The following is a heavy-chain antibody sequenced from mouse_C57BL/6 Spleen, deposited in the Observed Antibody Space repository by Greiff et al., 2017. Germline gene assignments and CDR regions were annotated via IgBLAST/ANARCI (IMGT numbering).Heavy chain of an antibody. CDR3: TRGGDLSTMVFDY. V-gene: IGHV5-9-1*02. Sequence: EVHLVESGEGLVKPGGSLKLSCAASGFTFSSYAMSWVRQTPEKRLEWVAYISSGGDYIYYADTVKGRFTISRDNARNTLYLQMSSLKSEDTAMYYCTRGGDLSTMVFDYWGQGTTLTVSS. D-gene: IGHD2-1*01. CDR1: GFTFSSYA. J-gene: IGHJ2*01. CDR2: ISSGGDYI.